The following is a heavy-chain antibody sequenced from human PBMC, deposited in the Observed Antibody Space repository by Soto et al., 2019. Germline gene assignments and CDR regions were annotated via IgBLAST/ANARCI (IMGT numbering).Heavy chain of an antibody. CDR1: GYTFTSYY. D-gene: IGHD3-3*01. CDR2: INPSGGST. V-gene: IGHV1-46*01. CDR3: ARGFYDFWSGYRMENYYYYYGMDV. Sequence: ASVKVSCKASGYTFTSYYMHWVRQAPGQGLEWMGIINPSGGSTSYAQKFQGRVTMTRDTSTSTVYMELSSLRSEDTAVYYFARGFYDFWSGYRMENYYYYYGMDVWGQGTTVTVSS. J-gene: IGHJ6*02.